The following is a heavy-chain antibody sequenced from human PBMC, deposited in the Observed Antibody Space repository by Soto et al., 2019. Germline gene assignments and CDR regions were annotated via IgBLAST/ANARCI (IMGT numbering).Heavy chain of an antibody. V-gene: IGHV3-23*01. CDR2: VSGNGGTT. D-gene: IGHD3-3*01. Sequence: PGGSLRLSCAASGFTFGSHAMSWVRQAPGKGLEWVSLVSGNGGTTNYADSVKGRFTISRDNSQKTLYLQMNSLRAEDTAIYYCAKGKAHTLFGVDTLFDYWGQGTLVTVSS. J-gene: IGHJ4*02. CDR1: GFTFGSHA. CDR3: AKGKAHTLFGVDTLFDY.